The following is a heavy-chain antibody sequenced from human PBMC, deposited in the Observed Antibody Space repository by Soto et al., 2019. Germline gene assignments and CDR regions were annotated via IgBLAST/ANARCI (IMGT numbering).Heavy chain of an antibody. CDR1: GGSISSGGYY. V-gene: IGHV4-31*03. CDR3: AREVPSLNYFDY. CDR2: IYYSGST. J-gene: IGHJ4*02. Sequence: QVQMQESGPGLVKPSQTLSLTCTVSGGSISSGGYYWSWIRQHPGKSLEWIGYIYYSGSTYYNPSLKSRVTISVDTSKNQFSLKLSSVTAADTAVYYCAREVPSLNYFDYWGQGTLVTVSS. D-gene: IGHD2-15*01.